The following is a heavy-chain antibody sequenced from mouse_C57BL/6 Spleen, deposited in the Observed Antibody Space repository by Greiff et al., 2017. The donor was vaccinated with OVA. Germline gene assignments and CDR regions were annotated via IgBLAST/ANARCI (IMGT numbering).Heavy chain of an antibody. CDR3: ARGDYYGSSFTFAY. CDR2: ISSGSSTI. D-gene: IGHD1-1*01. Sequence: EVQLVESGGGLVKPGGSLKLSCAASGFTFSDYGMHWVRQAPEKGLEWVAYISSGSSTIYYADTVKGRFTISRDNAKNTLFLQMTSLGSEETAMYYCARGDYYGSSFTFAYWGQGTLVTVSA. CDR1: GFTFSDYG. V-gene: IGHV5-17*01. J-gene: IGHJ3*01.